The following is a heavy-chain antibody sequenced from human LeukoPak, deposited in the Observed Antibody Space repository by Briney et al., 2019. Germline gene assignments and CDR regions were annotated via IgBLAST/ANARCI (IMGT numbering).Heavy chain of an antibody. J-gene: IGHJ4*02. CDR2: IYPGDSDT. CDR3: ARSYDSSGYPIHY. V-gene: IGHV5-51*01. Sequence: GESLKISCKGPGYSFTSYWIGWVRQMPGKGLEWMGIIYPGDSDTRYSPSFQGQVTISADKSISTAYLQWSSLKASDTAMYYCARSYDSSGYPIHYWGQGTLVTVSS. CDR1: GYSFTSYW. D-gene: IGHD3-22*01.